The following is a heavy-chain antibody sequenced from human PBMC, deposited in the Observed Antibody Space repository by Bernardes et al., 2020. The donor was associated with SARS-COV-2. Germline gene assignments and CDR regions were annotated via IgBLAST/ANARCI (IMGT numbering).Heavy chain of an antibody. CDR2: ITPFNGDT. CDR1: GYTFTYHS. V-gene: IGHV1-45*02. D-gene: IGHD3-3*01. CDR3: ATIISRSGVMIHDVWAFDI. Sequence: SVKVSCKASGYTFTYHSLHWVRQAPGQALEWMGWITPFNGDTNYAQKFKGRVTITRDRSKSTVYMELSSLRSQDTATYYCATIISRSGVMIHDVWAFDIWGQGTMVTVSS. J-gene: IGHJ3*02.